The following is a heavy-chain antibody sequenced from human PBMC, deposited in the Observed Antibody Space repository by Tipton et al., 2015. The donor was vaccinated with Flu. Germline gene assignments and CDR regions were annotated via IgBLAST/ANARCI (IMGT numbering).Heavy chain of an antibody. CDR2: IYRSGST. J-gene: IGHJ4*02. CDR1: GYSINSGYY. V-gene: IGHV4-38-2*02. Sequence: TLSLTCSVSGYSINSGYYWGWVRRPPGKGLEWIGTIYRSGSTYYNPSLKSRLTISVDTSQNQFSLRLSSVTAADTAVYYCARGGFSGFESGPFDSWGQGTLVTVSS. CDR3: ARGGFSGFESGPFDS. D-gene: IGHD5-12*01.